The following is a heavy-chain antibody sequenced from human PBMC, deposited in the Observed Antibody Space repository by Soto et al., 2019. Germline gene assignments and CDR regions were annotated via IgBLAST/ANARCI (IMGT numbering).Heavy chain of an antibody. D-gene: IGHD1-1*01. Sequence: LSLTCAASGFTVSSNYMSWVRQAPGKGLEWVSVIYSGGSTYYADSVKGRFTISRHNSKNTLYLQMNSLRAEDTAVYYCARTSELEPNYYGMDVWGQGTTVTVSS. J-gene: IGHJ6*02. CDR3: ARTSELEPNYYGMDV. V-gene: IGHV3-66*01. CDR2: IYSGGST. CDR1: GFTVSSNY.